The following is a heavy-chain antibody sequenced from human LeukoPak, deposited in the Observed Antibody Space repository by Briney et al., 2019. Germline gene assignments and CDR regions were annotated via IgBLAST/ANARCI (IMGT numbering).Heavy chain of an antibody. CDR2: IYYSGIT. CDR1: GVSIRSSSYY. V-gene: IGHV4-39*01. CDR3: ARQGYSSWSGDQVCYGMDV. J-gene: IGHJ6*02. Sequence: SETLSLTCTVSGVSIRSSSYYWGWIRQPPGKGLEWIGSIYYSGITYDNPSLKSRVTISVDTSKNQFSLKLSSVTAADTAVYYCARQGYSSWSGDQVCYGMDVWGQGTTVTVSS. D-gene: IGHD6-6*01.